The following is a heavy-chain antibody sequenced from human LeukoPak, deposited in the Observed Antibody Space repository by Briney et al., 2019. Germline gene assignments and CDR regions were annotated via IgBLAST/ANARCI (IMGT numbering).Heavy chain of an antibody. CDR1: GFTFSAYY. D-gene: IGHD4-23*01. V-gene: IGHV3-11*04. CDR2: ISRSGSTI. Sequence: GGSLRLSCAASGFTFSAYYMTWIRQAPGKGQEWVSYISRSGSTIYYADSVKGRFTISRDNAKNSLYLQMNSLRAEDTAVYYCARVPDYGGNPFDYWGQGTLVTVSS. J-gene: IGHJ4*02. CDR3: ARVPDYGGNPFDY.